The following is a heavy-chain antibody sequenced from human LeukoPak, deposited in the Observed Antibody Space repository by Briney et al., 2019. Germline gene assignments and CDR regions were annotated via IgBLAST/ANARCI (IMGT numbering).Heavy chain of an antibody. D-gene: IGHD3-3*01. Sequence: GGSLRLSCAASGFTVSSNYMSWVRQAPGKGLEWVSVISGSGGSTYYADSVKGRFTISRDNSKNTLYLQMNSLRAEDTAVYYCAKERSVDWAFDIWGQGTMVTVSS. CDR2: ISGSGGST. J-gene: IGHJ3*02. V-gene: IGHV3-23*01. CDR3: AKERSVDWAFDI. CDR1: GFTVSSNY.